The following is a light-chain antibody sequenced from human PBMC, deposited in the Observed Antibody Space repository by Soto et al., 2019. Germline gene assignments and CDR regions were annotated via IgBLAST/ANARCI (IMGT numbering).Light chain of an antibody. CDR2: GAS. V-gene: IGKV3-20*01. CDR3: QQYGNSPQT. Sequence: EIALTQSPATLSLSPGARAPLSCRASQTVSTFLAWYQQKPGQAPRLLIYGASSRATGIPNRFSGSGSGTDFTLTISRLEPEDFAVYYCQQYGNSPQTFGQGTKV. CDR1: QTVSTF. J-gene: IGKJ1*01.